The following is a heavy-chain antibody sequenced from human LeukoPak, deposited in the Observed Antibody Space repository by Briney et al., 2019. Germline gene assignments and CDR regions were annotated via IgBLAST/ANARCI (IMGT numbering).Heavy chain of an antibody. CDR1: GGSISSYY. V-gene: IGHV4-59*08. D-gene: IGHD7-27*01. CDR3: ARHSQHSRDLGSARNFDY. J-gene: IGHJ4*02. Sequence: SETLSLTCTVSGGSISSYYWSWIRQPPGKTLEWIGNIYYSGSANYNPSLKSRVTISVDTSKNLFSLRLTSVTAADTALYYCARHSQHSRDLGSARNFDYWGQGTLVTVSS. CDR2: IYYSGSA.